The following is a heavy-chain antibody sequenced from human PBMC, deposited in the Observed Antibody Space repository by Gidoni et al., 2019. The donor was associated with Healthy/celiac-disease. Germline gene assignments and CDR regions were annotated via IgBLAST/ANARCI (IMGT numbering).Heavy chain of an antibody. V-gene: IGHV4-34*01. D-gene: IGHD3-10*01. Sequence: QVQLQQWGAGLLKPSETLSLTCAVYGGSFSGYYWSWIRQPPGKGLEWIGEINHSGSTNYNPSLKSRVTISVDTSKNQFSLKLSSVTAADTAVYYCARATMVRGVIRFGYYFDYWGQGTLVTVSS. CDR3: ARATMVRGVIRFGYYFDY. CDR1: GGSFSGYY. CDR2: INHSGST. J-gene: IGHJ4*02.